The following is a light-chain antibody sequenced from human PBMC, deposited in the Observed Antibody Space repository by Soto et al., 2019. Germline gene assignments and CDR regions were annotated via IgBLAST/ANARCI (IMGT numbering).Light chain of an antibody. Sequence: DIQMTQSPTSLSASVGDRVTITCRASQDIRNFVAWYQQKPGKAPKLLIYAASTLKSGVPSRFSGSGSGTDCTLTINSLQPEDVSTYSCQKYSSVPVFGPGTKVEIK. V-gene: IGKV1-27*01. CDR1: QDIRNF. CDR3: QKYSSVPV. J-gene: IGKJ3*01. CDR2: AAS.